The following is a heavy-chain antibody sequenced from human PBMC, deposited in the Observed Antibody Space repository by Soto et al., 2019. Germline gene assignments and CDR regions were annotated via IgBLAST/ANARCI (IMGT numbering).Heavy chain of an antibody. Sequence: VGSLRLSCAASGFTFSSYWMHWVRQAPGKGLVWVSRINSDGSSTSYADSVKGRFTISRDNPKNTLYLQMNSLRGEDTAMYYWAKARCSTTTCYVPDYWGQGTLVTVSS. D-gene: IGHD2-2*01. CDR1: GFTFSSYW. CDR2: INSDGSST. CDR3: AKARCSTTTCYVPDY. J-gene: IGHJ4*02. V-gene: IGHV3-74*01.